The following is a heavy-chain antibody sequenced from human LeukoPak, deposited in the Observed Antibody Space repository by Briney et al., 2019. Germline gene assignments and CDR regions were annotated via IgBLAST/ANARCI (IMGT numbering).Heavy chain of an antibody. D-gene: IGHD6-6*01. V-gene: IGHV1-2*02. CDR2: INPNSGGT. Sequence: ASVKVSCKPSGYTFTGYYMHWVRQAPGQGLEWMGWINPNSGGTNYAQKFQGRVTMTRDTSISTAYMELSRLRSEDTVVYYCARGRLAGRPYDAFDIWGEGTMVTVS. J-gene: IGHJ3*02. CDR1: GYTFTGYY. CDR3: ARGRLAGRPYDAFDI.